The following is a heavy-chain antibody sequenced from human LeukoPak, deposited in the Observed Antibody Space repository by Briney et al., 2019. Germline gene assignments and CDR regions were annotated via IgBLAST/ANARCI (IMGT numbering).Heavy chain of an antibody. CDR3: ARGSSTSCWAFGY. J-gene: IGHJ4*02. D-gene: IGHD2-2*01. CDR2: IYYSGST. V-gene: IGHV4-59*01. CDR1: GGSISGYY. Sequence: SETLSLTCTVSGGSISGYYWSWIRQPPGKGLEWIGYIYYSGSTNYNPSLKSRVTISVDTSKNQFSLKLSSVTAADTAVYYCARGSSTSCWAFGYWGQGTLVTVSS.